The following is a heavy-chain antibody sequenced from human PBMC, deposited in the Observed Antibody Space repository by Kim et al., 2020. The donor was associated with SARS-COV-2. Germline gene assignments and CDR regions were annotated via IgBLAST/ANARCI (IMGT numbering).Heavy chain of an antibody. Sequence: SETLSLTCTVSDGSISGSEYLWAWIRQSPGKGLEWLASVAYFGDTYYNPSLKSRGTISKDTYTNQFSLKLNSVTAADAAFYSCSRYSNSDWSLRNWGAG. V-gene: IGHV4-39*07. CDR2: VAYFGDT. CDR3: SRYSNSDWSLRN. J-gene: IGHJ4*02. CDR1: DGSISGSEYL. D-gene: IGHD3-9*01.